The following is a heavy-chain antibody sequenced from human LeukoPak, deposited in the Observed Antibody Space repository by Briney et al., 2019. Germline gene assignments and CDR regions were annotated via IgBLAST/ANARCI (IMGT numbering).Heavy chain of an antibody. CDR1: GFTFSTCA. J-gene: IGHJ4*02. V-gene: IGHV3-23*01. Sequence: PGGSLRLSCAASGFTFSTCAMSWVRQAPGKGLEWVSAISGSGGSTYYADSVKGRFTISRDNSKNTLYLQMNSLRAEDTAVYYCAKDPSRGYSYGYDYWGQGTLVTVSS. CDR2: ISGSGGST. CDR3: AKDPSRGYSYGYDY. D-gene: IGHD5-18*01.